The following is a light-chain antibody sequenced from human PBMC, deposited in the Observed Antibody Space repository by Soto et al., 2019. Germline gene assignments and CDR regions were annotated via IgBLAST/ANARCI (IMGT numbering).Light chain of an antibody. V-gene: IGLV1-44*01. CDR3: AVWDDSLKGVI. CDR1: NSNVGSNP. Sequence: QSVLTQPPSASVTPGQRVIISCSGSNSNVGSNPVDWYRQLPGTAPRLLIHSDDQRPSGVPDRFSGSRSGTSAALAISGPQSEDEADYYCAVWDDSLKGVIFGGGTKVTVL. J-gene: IGLJ2*01. CDR2: SDD.